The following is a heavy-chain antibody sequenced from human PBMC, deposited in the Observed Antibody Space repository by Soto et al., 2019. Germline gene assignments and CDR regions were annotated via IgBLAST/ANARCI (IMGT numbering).Heavy chain of an antibody. D-gene: IGHD3-10*01. CDR1: GYTFRSYD. CDR3: ARAYGAGSFDF. CDR2: VNPNTGNT. V-gene: IGHV1-8*01. J-gene: IGHJ5*01. Sequence: QVQLVQSGDEVKKPGASVKVSCTGSGYTFRSYDIHWVRQATGQGLEWMGWVNPNTGNTGYAQKFQGRVTMTRDISKSSAYMEVNSLTSENTAIYYCARAYGAGSFDFWGQGTLVSVSS.